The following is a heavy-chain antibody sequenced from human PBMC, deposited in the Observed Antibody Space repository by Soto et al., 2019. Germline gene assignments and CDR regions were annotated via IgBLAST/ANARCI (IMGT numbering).Heavy chain of an antibody. J-gene: IGHJ4*02. CDR3: ARAPQGYFDY. V-gene: IGHV4-30-2*01. CDR1: CGSISSGGYS. CDR2: IYHSGST. Sequence: PSETLSLTCSVSCGSISSGGYSWSWIRQPPGKGLEWIGYIYHSGSTYYNPSLKSRVTISVDRSKNQFSLKLSSVTAADTAVYYCARAPQGYFDYWGQGTLVTVSS.